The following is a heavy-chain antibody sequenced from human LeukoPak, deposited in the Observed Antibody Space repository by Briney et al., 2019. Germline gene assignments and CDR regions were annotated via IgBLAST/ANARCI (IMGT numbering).Heavy chain of an antibody. CDR2: IDSGGSA. J-gene: IGHJ4*02. D-gene: IGHD6-13*01. V-gene: IGHV3-53*05. CDR1: GLTVSSNY. CDR3: ARDRNLYSSTWYLGGDY. Sequence: GGSLRLSCAASGLTVSSNYMTWVRQAPGKGLEWVSVIDSGGSAYYVDSVKGRFTISRDNSKNTVFLQMNSLRPEDTAMYYCARDRNLYSSTWYLGGDYWGQGTLVTVSS.